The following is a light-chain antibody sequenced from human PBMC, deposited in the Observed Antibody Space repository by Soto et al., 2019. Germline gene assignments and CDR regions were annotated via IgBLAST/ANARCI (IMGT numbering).Light chain of an antibody. CDR2: AAS. Sequence: DIQMTQSPSSLSASVGDRVTITCRASQAISNHLVWFQQKPGKAPKTLIYAASNLQGGVPSRFSGSGSGTDFTLTISSLQPEDSATYYCQQFNTFPPTFGPGTKVDIK. CDR1: QAISNH. CDR3: QQFNTFPPT. J-gene: IGKJ3*01. V-gene: IGKV1-16*01.